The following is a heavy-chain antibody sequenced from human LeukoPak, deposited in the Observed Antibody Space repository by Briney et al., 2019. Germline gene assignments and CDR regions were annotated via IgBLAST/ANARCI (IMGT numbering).Heavy chain of an antibody. V-gene: IGHV4-59*08. D-gene: IGHD5-18*01. CDR3: AGHGSFGYSYGLAFFDY. CDR1: GGSISSYY. Sequence: SETLSLTCTVSGGSISSYYWSWIRQPPGKGLEWIGYIYYSGSTNYNPSLKSRVTISVDTSENQFSLKLSSVTAADTAVYYCAGHGSFGYSYGLAFFDYWGQGTLVTVSS. J-gene: IGHJ4*02. CDR2: IYYSGST.